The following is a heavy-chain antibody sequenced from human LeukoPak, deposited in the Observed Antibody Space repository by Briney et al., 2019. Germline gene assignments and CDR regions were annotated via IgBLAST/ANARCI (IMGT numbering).Heavy chain of an antibody. CDR3: ARDQFVVVPAAIGPVGVPDDAFDI. CDR1: GFTFSNYA. J-gene: IGHJ3*02. D-gene: IGHD2-2*02. Sequence: GGSLRLSCAASGFTFSNYAMTWVRQAPGKGLEWVSIISGSGLTTYYAESVKGRSTISRDNSKNTLYLQMNGLRAEDTAVYYCARDQFVVVPAAIGPVGVPDDAFDIWGQGTMVTVSS. V-gene: IGHV3-23*01. CDR2: ISGSGLTT.